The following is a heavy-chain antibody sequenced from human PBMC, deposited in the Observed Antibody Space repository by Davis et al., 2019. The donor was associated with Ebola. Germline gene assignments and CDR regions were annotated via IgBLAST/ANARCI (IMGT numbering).Heavy chain of an antibody. CDR2: INPSGGST. Sequence: ASVKVSCKASGYTFTSYYMHWVRQAPGQGLEWMGIINPSGGSTSYTQKFQGRVTMTRDTSTSTVYMELSSLRSEDTAVYYCAAHSSRYTDVDYWGQGTLVTVSS. CDR3: AAHSSRYTDVDY. D-gene: IGHD6-25*01. CDR1: GYTFTSYY. V-gene: IGHV1-46*01. J-gene: IGHJ4*02.